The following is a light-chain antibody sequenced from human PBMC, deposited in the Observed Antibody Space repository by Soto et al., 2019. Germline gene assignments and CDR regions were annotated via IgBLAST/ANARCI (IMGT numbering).Light chain of an antibody. CDR2: GAS. CDR1: QSVSSY. CDR3: HHRGKWPLT. V-gene: IGKV3-11*01. Sequence: EIVLTQSPATLSLSPGERATLSCRASQSVSSYLAWYQQKPGQAPRLLIYGASNRATVIPARFSGSGSGTDFTLTISSLEPEDFAVYYCHHRGKWPLTFGQGTDLQIK. J-gene: IGKJ2*01.